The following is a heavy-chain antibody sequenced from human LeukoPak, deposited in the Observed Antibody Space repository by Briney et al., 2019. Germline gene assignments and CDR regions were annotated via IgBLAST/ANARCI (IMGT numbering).Heavy chain of an antibody. V-gene: IGHV3-21*01. CDR2: ISSSSSYI. CDR3: ARDFSFNVLDKVVISTDY. D-gene: IGHD3-22*01. CDR1: GFTLSSYS. J-gene: IGHJ4*02. Sequence: MPGGSLRLSCSASGFTLSSYSMNWVRQAPGKGLEWVSSISSSSSYIYYADSVKGRFTISRDNAKNSLYLQMNSLRAEDTAVYYCARDFSFNVLDKVVISTDYWGQGTLVTVSS.